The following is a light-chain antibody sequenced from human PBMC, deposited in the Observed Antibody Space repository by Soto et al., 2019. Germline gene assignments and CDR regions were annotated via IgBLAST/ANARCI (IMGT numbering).Light chain of an antibody. CDR3: QQYGSSPTWT. J-gene: IGKJ1*01. V-gene: IGKV3-20*01. CDR1: QSVSSSY. Sequence: EIVLTQSPGTLSLSPGERATLSCRAGQSVSSSYLAWYQQKPGQTPRLLIYAASSRATGIPDRFSGSGSGTDFTLTISRLEPEDFAVYYCQQYGSSPTWTFGQGTKVEIK. CDR2: AAS.